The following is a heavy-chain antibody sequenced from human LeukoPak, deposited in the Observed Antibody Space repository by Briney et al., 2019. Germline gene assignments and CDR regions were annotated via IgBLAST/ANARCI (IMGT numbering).Heavy chain of an antibody. V-gene: IGHV1-8*01. CDR2: MNPNSGNT. D-gene: IGHD1-26*01. Sequence: ASVKVSCKASGYTFTSYDINWVRQATGQGLEWMGWMNPNSGNTGYAQKFQGRVTMTRNTSISTAYMELSSLRSEDTAVYYCATELQYSGSYYCWGQGTLVTVSS. J-gene: IGHJ4*02. CDR3: ATELQYSGSYYC. CDR1: GYTFTSYD.